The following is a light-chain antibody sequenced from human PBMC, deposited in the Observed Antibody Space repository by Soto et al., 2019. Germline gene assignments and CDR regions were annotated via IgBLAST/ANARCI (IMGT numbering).Light chain of an antibody. Sequence: QSVLTQPASVSESPGQSITISCTGTSSDVGYSNLVSWYQQHPGNAPKLILYEGNKRPSGVSNRFSGSKSGDTASLTISGLQAADEADYYCCSYAGSNSWVFGEGTKLTVL. CDR2: EGN. J-gene: IGLJ3*02. CDR3: CSYAGSNSWV. V-gene: IGLV2-23*01. CDR1: SSDVGYSNL.